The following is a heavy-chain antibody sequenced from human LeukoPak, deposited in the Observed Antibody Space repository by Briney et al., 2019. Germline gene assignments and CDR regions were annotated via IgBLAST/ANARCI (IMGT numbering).Heavy chain of an antibody. J-gene: IGHJ4*02. Sequence: SETLSLTCTVSGGSISSYYWSWIRQPPGKGLEWIGYIYYSGSTNYNPSLKSRVTISVDTSKNQFSLKLSSVTAADTAVYYCARDRLTVTKDYWGQGTLVTVSS. V-gene: IGHV4-59*01. CDR2: IYYSGST. CDR1: GGSISSYY. D-gene: IGHD4-17*01. CDR3: ARDRLTVTKDY.